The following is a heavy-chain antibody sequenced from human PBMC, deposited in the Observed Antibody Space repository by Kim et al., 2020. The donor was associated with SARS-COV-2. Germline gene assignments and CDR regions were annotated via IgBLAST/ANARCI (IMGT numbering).Heavy chain of an antibody. V-gene: IGHV4-31*02. CDR3: ARDLGV. CDR2: YYSGST. J-gene: IGHJ4*02. Sequence: YYSGSTYYNPSLKSRVTISVDTSKNQFSLKLSSVTAADTAVYYCARDLGVWGQGTLVTVSS.